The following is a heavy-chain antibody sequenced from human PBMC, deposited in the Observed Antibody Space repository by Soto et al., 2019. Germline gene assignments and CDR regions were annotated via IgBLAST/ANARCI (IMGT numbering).Heavy chain of an antibody. D-gene: IGHD3-16*01. CDR2: IWYDGSQK. Sequence: QVHLVESGGGVVRPGTSLRLSCAASGINFSDYGIHWVRQAPGKGLEWEAVIWYDGSQKYYADSVRGRFTISRDNSKNTVYLQLNSLRLEDTAVYYCEGRDDPFHVWGQGTIVTVSS. J-gene: IGHJ3*01. CDR1: GINFSDYG. V-gene: IGHV3-33*01. CDR3: EGRDDPFHV.